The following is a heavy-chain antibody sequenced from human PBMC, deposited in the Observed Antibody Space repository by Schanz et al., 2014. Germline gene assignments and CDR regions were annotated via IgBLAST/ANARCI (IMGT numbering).Heavy chain of an antibody. CDR2: IIPVLNIA. Sequence: QVQVVQSGAEVKKPGASVKVSCKASGYTFTDYGVIWVRQAPGQGLEWMGKIIPVLNIATYAQRFQGRVSITADTSTNTAYMELSSLKSEDTAVYYCARGPLGTSPWGQGTLVTVSS. V-gene: IGHV1-69*04. D-gene: IGHD5-12*01. CDR1: GYTFTDYG. CDR3: ARGPLGTSP. J-gene: IGHJ5*02.